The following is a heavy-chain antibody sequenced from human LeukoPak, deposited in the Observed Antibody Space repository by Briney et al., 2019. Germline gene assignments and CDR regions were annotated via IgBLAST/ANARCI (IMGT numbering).Heavy chain of an antibody. CDR1: GGSISSYY. V-gene: IGHV4-59*01. J-gene: IGHJ5*02. CDR2: IYYSGST. D-gene: IGHD1-1*01. CDR3: AHDSDSAWFDP. Sequence: SETLSLTCTVSGGSISSYYLSWIRQPPGKGLEWIGYIYYSGSTNYNPSLKSRVTISVDTSKNQFSLKLSSVTAADTAVYYCAHDSDSAWFDPWGQGTLVTVSS.